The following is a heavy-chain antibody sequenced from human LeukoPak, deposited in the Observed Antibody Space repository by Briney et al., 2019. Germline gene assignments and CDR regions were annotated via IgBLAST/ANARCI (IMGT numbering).Heavy chain of an antibody. CDR1: GFTVSSNY. CDR3: ATCTFSGSLDAFDI. D-gene: IGHD3-22*01. Sequence: AGGSLRLSCAASGFTVSSNYMSRVRQAPGKGLEWVSVIYNGGSTYYADSVKGRFTISRDNSKNTLYLQMNSLRAEDTAVYYCATCTFSGSLDAFDIWGQGTMVTVSS. V-gene: IGHV3-66*01. CDR2: IYNGGST. J-gene: IGHJ3*02.